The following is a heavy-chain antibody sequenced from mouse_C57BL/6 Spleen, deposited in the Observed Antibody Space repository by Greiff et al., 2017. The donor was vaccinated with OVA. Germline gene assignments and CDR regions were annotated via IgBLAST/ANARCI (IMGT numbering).Heavy chain of an antibody. CDR3: AIEYGNYGGYAMDY. CDR1: GYTFTSYW. D-gene: IGHD2-10*02. J-gene: IGHJ4*01. V-gene: IGHV1-74*01. Sequence: VQLQQPGAELVKPGASVKVSCKASGYTFTSYWMHWVKQRPGQGLEWIGRIHPSDSDTNYNQKFKGKDTFTVDKSSSTAYMQLSSLTSEDSAVYYCAIEYGNYGGYAMDYWGQGTSVTVSA. CDR2: IHPSDSDT.